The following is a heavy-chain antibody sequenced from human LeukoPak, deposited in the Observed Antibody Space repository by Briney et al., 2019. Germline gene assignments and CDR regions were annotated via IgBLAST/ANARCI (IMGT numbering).Heavy chain of an antibody. J-gene: IGHJ4*02. V-gene: IGHV3-23*01. Sequence: GGSLRLSCVASGFTFSNYAMTWVRQAPGKGLEWVSAISGSGGSTDYADSVKGRFTISRDNSKNTLYLQMNSLRAEDTAVYYCAKGSGYSYGLVLDWGQGTLVTVSS. CDR3: AKGSGYSYGLVLD. D-gene: IGHD5-18*01. CDR2: ISGSGGST. CDR1: GFTFSNYA.